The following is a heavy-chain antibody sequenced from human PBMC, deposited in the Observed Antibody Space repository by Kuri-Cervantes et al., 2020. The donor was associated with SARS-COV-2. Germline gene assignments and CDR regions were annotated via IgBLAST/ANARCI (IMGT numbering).Heavy chain of an antibody. V-gene: IGHV4-61*09. CDR2: IHTGGST. J-gene: IGHJ6*03. CDR1: GYSISSGYY. CDR3: ARGDWLLHRGYYYMDV. Sequence: LRLSCAVSGYSISSGYYWSWIRQPAGKGLEWIGYIHTGGSTNYNPSLKSRVTISVDTSKNQFSLKLSSVTAADTAVYYCARGDWLLHRGYYYMDVWGKGTTVTVSS. D-gene: IGHD3-3*01.